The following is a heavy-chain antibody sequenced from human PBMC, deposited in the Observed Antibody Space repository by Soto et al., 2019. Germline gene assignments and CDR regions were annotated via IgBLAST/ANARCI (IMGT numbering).Heavy chain of an antibody. CDR1: GFTFNDYY. D-gene: IGHD5-12*01. Sequence: EVQLVESGGGLVQPGGSVRLSCAASGFTFNDYYMDWVRQAPGKRLEWVGRSRNKANSYTTEYAASVRGRFAISRDDSKNSLYLQMNSLKTEDSAVYYCTRLLRTSSGYDFDFWGQGTLVTVSS. J-gene: IGHJ4*02. V-gene: IGHV3-72*01. CDR2: SRNKANSYTT. CDR3: TRLLRTSSGYDFDF.